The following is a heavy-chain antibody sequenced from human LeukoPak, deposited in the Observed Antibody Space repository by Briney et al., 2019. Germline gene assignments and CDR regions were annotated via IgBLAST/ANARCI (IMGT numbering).Heavy chain of an antibody. Sequence: GGSLRLSCAASAFSLSAYNMNWVRQAPGKGLEWVSVIYSEGSTYYADSVKDRFTISRDKTKNTLYLQMNSLRAEDTPVYYCARGRWSQWELLEFDPWGQGTLVTVSS. J-gene: IGHJ5*02. CDR2: IYSEGST. CDR1: AFSLSAYN. D-gene: IGHD1-26*01. CDR3: ARGRWSQWELLEFDP. V-gene: IGHV3-66*01.